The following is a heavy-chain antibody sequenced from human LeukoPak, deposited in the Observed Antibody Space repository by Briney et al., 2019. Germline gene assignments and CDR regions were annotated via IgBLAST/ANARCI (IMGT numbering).Heavy chain of an antibody. Sequence: ESGPTLVNPTQTLTLTCTFSGFSLSTRGMRVSWIRQPPGKALEWLARIDWDDDKFYSTSLKTRLTISKDTSKNQVVLTMTNMDPVDSATYYCARIREWELDYWGQGTLVTVSS. CDR2: IDWDDDK. J-gene: IGHJ4*02. CDR1: GFSLSTRGMR. V-gene: IGHV2-70*04. D-gene: IGHD1-26*01. CDR3: ARIREWELDY.